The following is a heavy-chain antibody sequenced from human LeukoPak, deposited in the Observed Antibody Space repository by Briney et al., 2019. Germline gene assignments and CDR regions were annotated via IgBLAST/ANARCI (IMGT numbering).Heavy chain of an antibody. Sequence: SETLSLTCSVSGYSISSGYYWGWIRQPPGKGLEWIGSIYHSGSTYYNPSLKSRVTISVDTSKNQFSLKLSSVTAADTAVYYCATDKGEYSSSSGSDYWGQGTLVTVSS. J-gene: IGHJ4*02. CDR2: IYHSGST. V-gene: IGHV4-38-2*01. CDR3: ATDKGEYSSSSGSDY. CDR1: GYSISSGYY. D-gene: IGHD6-6*01.